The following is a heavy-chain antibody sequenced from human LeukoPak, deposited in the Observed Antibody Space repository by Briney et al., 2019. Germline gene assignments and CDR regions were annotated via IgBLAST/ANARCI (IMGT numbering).Heavy chain of an antibody. V-gene: IGHV4-61*05. CDR3: ATALQLGYYYYMDV. J-gene: IGHJ6*03. CDR2: IYTSGST. D-gene: IGHD6-6*01. Sequence: SETLSLTCTVSGGSVSSSSYYWGWIRQPPGKGLEWIGRIYTSGSTNYNPSLKSRVTMSVDTSKNQFSLKLSSVTAADTAVYYCATALQLGYYYYMDVWGKGTTVTVSS. CDR1: GGSVSSSSYY.